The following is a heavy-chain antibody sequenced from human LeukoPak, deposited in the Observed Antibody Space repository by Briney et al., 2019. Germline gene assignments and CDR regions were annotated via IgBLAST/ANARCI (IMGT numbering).Heavy chain of an antibody. V-gene: IGHV3-21*01. J-gene: IGHJ4*02. CDR3: ARGLKVAAPLTNPGYYFDY. Sequence: GGSLRLSCATSGFTFSSYTMNWVRQAPGKGLEWVSSISSRSTYIYYADSVRGRFTISRDSAKNSLYLQMNSLRAEDTAVYYCARGLKVAAPLTNPGYYFDYWGQGTLVTVSS. D-gene: IGHD6-19*01. CDR1: GFTFSSYT. CDR2: ISSRSTYI.